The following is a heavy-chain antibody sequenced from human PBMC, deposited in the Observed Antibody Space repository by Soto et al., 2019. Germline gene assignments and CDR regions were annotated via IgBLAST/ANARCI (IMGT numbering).Heavy chain of an antibody. CDR1: GDSVSSNNAA. CDR3: ARTTSHYWYYMDV. J-gene: IGHJ6*03. D-gene: IGHD1-7*01. CDR2: TYYRSRWYN. V-gene: IGHV6-1*01. Sequence: SQTLSLTCVISGDSVSSNNAAWNWIRQSPSRGLEWLGRTYYRSRWYNDYAVSVKSRITVNPDTSKNQFSLQLTSVTPEDTAVYYCARTTSHYWYYMDVWGKGTTVTVSS.